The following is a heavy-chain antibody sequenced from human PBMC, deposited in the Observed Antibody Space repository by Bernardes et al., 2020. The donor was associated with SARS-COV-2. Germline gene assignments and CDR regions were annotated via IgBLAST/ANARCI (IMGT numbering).Heavy chain of an antibody. Sequence: SETLPLTCTVSGGSISSYFRSWIRQPAGKGLEWIGRIYTSGSTKYTDYNPSLKSRVTMSIDTSKNQFSLKLSSVTAADTAVYYCARGIRITIFGADYGMDVWGQGTTVTVSS. CDR1: GGSISSYF. CDR3: ARGIRITIFGADYGMDV. V-gene: IGHV4-4*07. CDR2: IYTSGST. D-gene: IGHD3-3*01. J-gene: IGHJ6*02.